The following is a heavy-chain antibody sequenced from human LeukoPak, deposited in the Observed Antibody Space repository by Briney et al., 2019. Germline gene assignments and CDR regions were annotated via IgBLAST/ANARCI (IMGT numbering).Heavy chain of an antibody. V-gene: IGHV3-48*03. CDR1: GFTFSSYE. J-gene: IGHJ6*04. CDR2: ISSTGNTV. D-gene: IGHD2-15*01. Sequence: GGSLRLFCAASGFTFSSYEMNWVRQARGRGLEWVSYISSTGNTVHYAGSVKGRFTISRDHAKNSLYLQMNRLRAEDTAVYYCTKETPQMDVWGKGTTVTVSS. CDR3: TKETPQMDV.